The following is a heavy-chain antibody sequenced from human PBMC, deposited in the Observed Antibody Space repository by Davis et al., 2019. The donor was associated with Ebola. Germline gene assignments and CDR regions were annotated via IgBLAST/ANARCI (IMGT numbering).Heavy chain of an antibody. CDR2: INHSGST. J-gene: IGHJ3*02. CDR3: ARGPSIRAFDI. Sequence: SETLSLTCAVYGGSFSGYYWSWIRQPPGKGLEWIGEINHSGSTTYNPSLKSRVTISVDTSKNQFSLKLSSVTAADTAVYYCARGPSIRAFDIWGQGTMVTVSS. V-gene: IGHV4-34*01. D-gene: IGHD2-21*01. CDR1: GGSFSGYY.